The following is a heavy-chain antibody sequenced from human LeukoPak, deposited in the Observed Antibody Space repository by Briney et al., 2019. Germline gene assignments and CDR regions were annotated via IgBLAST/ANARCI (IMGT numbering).Heavy chain of an antibody. D-gene: IGHD3-22*01. CDR1: GFTFSGSA. V-gene: IGHV3-73*01. J-gene: IGHJ4*02. Sequence: GGSLRLSCAASGFTFSGSAMHRVRQASGKGLEWIGRLRSKANSYATAYAASVKGRFTISRDDSKNTAYLEMNSLKTEDTAVYYCSRREDYYDSSGYYYYFDNWGQGTLVTVSS. CDR2: LRSKANSYAT. CDR3: SRREDYYDSSGYYYYFDN.